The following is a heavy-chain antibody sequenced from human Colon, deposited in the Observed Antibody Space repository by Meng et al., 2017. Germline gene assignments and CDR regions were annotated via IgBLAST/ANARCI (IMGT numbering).Heavy chain of an antibody. CDR3: ARTNYGDYNWFDP. J-gene: IGHJ5*02. Sequence: QVQLQGSGPGLVKPSQPLSLPCIVSGGSISSGGFYWSWIRQHPGKGLEWIGYIYYSGSTYYNPSLRSRVAISIDTSKNQFSLKLTSVTAADTAVYFCARTNYGDYNWFDPWGQGTLVTVSS. CDR1: GGSISSGGFY. CDR2: IYYSGST. D-gene: IGHD4-17*01. V-gene: IGHV4-31*03.